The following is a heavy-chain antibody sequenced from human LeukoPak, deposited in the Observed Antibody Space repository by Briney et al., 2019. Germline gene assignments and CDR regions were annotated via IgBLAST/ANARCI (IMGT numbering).Heavy chain of an antibody. CDR1: GYSFTSYW. Sequence: GESLKISCKGSGYSFTSYWIGWVRQMPGKSLEWMGIIYLGDSDTKYSPSFQGQVTISADKSISTAYLRWSSLKTSDTAMYYCVRLDSSGWYYFDYWGQGTLVTVSS. CDR2: IYLGDSDT. CDR3: VRLDSSGWYYFDY. V-gene: IGHV5-51*01. D-gene: IGHD6-19*01. J-gene: IGHJ4*02.